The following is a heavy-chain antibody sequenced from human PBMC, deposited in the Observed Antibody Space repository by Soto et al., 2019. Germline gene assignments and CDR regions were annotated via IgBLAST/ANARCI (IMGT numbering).Heavy chain of an antibody. V-gene: IGHV1-2*02. CDR3: TRDQSPSSGWPGMDV. D-gene: IGHD6-19*01. J-gene: IGHJ6*02. CDR1: GYTFTDYY. CDR2: INPNSGGT. Sequence: ASVKVSCKASGYTFTDYYMHWVRQAPGQGLEWMGWINPNSGGTNYAQKFQGRVTMTRDTSISTAYMELNRLRSDDTAVYYCTRDQSPSSGWPGMDVWGQGTTVTVSS.